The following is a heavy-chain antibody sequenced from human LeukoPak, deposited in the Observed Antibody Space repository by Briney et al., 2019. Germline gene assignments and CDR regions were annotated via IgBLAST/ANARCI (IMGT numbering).Heavy chain of an antibody. D-gene: IGHD3-9*01. CDR3: ARGGRYDILTGYYGGVDY. J-gene: IGHJ4*02. V-gene: IGHV4-59*12. CDR1: GGSISSYY. Sequence: PSETLSLTCTVSGGSISSYYWSWIRQPPGKGLEWIGYIYYSGSTNYNPSLKSRVTISVDTSKNQFSLKLSSVTAADTAVYYCARGGRYDILTGYYGGVDYWGQGTLVTVSS. CDR2: IYYSGST.